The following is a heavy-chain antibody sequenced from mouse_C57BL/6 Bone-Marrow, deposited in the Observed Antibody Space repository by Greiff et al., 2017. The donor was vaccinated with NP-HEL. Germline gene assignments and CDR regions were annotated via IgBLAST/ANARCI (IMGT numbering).Heavy chain of an antibody. D-gene: IGHD3-3*01. J-gene: IGHJ3*01. Sequence: EVQGVESGGGLVQPGGSLRLSCAASGFTFTDYYMSWVRQPPGKALEWLGCIRNKANGYTTAYIAFVKGLFNISRDNSQCILYLQMNALRAEDSVTYYCARYYWAGPFAYWGQGTLVTVSA. CDR1: GFTFTDYY. CDR2: IRNKANGYTT. CDR3: ARYYWAGPFAY. V-gene: IGHV7-3*01.